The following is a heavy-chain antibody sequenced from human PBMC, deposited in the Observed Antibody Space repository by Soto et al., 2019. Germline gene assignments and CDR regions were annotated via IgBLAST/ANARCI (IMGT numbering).Heavy chain of an antibody. CDR3: ARGRLGYGPGRALDY. J-gene: IGHJ4*02. CDR1: GYTFTGYY. Sequence: EASVKVSCKASGYTFTGYYMHWVRQAPGQGLEWMGWINPNSGGTNYAQKFQGRVTMTRDTSISTAYMELSRLRSDDTAVYYCARGRLGYGPGRALDYWGQGTLVTVSS. D-gene: IGHD3-10*01. V-gene: IGHV1-2*02. CDR2: INPNSGGT.